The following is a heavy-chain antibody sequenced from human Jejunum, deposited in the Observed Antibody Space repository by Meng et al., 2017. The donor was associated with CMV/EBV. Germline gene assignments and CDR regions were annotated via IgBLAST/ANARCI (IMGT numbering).Heavy chain of an antibody. J-gene: IGHJ4*02. CDR2: INTNTGGT. Sequence: QVQLVQSGAEVKKPGTSVKVSCKASGYSFPGHFMDWVRQAPGQGLEWMGWINTNTGGTNYAQKFQGRVTMTRDTSSNTVYMELSSLTSDDSAVYYCSRTTGRGLDFDYWGQGTLVTVSS. CDR3: SRTTGRGLDFDY. D-gene: IGHD1-14*01. V-gene: IGHV1-2*02. CDR1: GYSFPGHF.